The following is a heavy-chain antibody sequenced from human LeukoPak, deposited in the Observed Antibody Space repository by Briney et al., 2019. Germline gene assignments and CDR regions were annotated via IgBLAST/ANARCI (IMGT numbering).Heavy chain of an antibody. D-gene: IGHD6-13*01. CDR3: ARGASSSWPFNYYYYMDV. CDR2: INHSGST. V-gene: IGHV4-34*01. J-gene: IGHJ6*03. CDR1: GGSFSGYY. Sequence: SETLSLTCAVYGGSFSGYYWSWIRQPPGKGLEWIGEINHSGSTNYNPSLKSRVTISVDTSKNQSSLKLSSVTAADTAVYYCARGASSSWPFNYYYYMDVWGKGTTVTVSS.